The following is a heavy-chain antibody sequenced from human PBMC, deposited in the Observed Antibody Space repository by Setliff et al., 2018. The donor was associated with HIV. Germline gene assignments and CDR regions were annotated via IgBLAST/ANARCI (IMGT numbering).Heavy chain of an antibody. CDR2: FDPEDGET. J-gene: IGHJ1*01. CDR1: RYTLTELS. D-gene: IGHD6-13*01. V-gene: IGHV1-24*01. Sequence: ASVKVSCKISRYTLTELSIHWVRQAPGKGLGWMANFDPEDGETFYAQKFQGRLTMTEDTSTDTAYMELSSLRSDDTAMYYCATDPGYSSTWYSESFQHWGQGTVVTVSS. CDR3: ATDPGYSSTWYSESFQH.